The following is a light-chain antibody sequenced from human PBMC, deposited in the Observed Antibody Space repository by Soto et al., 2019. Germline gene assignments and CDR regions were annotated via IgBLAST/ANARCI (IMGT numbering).Light chain of an antibody. J-gene: IGLJ1*01. CDR3: CSYEGTYTSFV. V-gene: IGLV2-14*01. CDR1: SSDVGGYKY. Sequence: QSALTQPASVSGSPGQSITISCTGTSSDVGGYKYVSWYQQQPGKAPKLLIYDVTIRTSGVSARFSGSKSGNTASLTISGLQAEDDADYFCCSYEGTYTSFVFGTGTKLTVL. CDR2: DVT.